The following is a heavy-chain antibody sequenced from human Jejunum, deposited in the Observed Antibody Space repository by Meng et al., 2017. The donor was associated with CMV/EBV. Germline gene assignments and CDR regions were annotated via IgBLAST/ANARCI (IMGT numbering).Heavy chain of an antibody. CDR2: FYSSDTY. D-gene: IGHD1-26*01. CDR3: ARGPGASTREGFDY. V-gene: IGHV4-4*07. J-gene: IGHJ4*02. CDR1: GGSVNNYY. Sequence: VQLQGSGPGLVKPSETLSLTCTVSGGSVNNYYWSWIRQPAGKGLEGIGRFYSSDTYNYHPSLDSRVTMSLDTSKNQFSLNLRSVTAADTATYYCARGPGASTREGFDYWGLGTLVTVSS.